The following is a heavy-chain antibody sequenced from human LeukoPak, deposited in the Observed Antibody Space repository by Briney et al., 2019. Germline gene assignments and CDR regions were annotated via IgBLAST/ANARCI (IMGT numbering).Heavy chain of an antibody. D-gene: IGHD2-21*01. J-gene: IGHJ6*03. Sequence: ASVKVSCKASGYTFTSYGISWVRQAPGQGLEWMGWISAYNGNTNYAQKLQGRVTMTTDTSTSTAYMELRSLRSDDTAVYYCATYSQYYYYMDVWGEGTTVTVSS. CDR2: ISAYNGNT. CDR3: ATYSQYYYYMDV. V-gene: IGHV1-18*01. CDR1: GYTFTSYG.